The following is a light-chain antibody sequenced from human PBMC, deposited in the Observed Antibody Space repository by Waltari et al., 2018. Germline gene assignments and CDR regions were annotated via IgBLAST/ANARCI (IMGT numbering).Light chain of an antibody. J-gene: IGKJ1*01. CDR2: STS. V-gene: IGKV3-20*01. CDR3: QQYGTSPRA. Sequence: DIVLTQSPGTLSLSPVERATLSCRASQSVDNKYLAWFQQSPGQAPRLLIYSTSTRATGIPDRFSGSGSGTDFTLTISRLEPEDFGVYYCQQYGTSPRAFGQGTKV. CDR1: QSVDNKY.